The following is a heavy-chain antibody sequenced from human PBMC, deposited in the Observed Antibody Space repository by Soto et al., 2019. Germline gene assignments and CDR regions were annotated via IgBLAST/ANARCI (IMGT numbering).Heavy chain of an antibody. CDR2: INAGNGNT. D-gene: IGHD1-26*01. J-gene: IGHJ6*03. V-gene: IGHV1-3*01. Sequence: ASVKVSCKASGYTFTSYAMHWVRQAPGQRLEWMGWINAGNGNTKYSQKFQGRVTITRETSASTAYMELSSLRSEDTAVYYCARGRADRNVGYYYYYYMDVWGKGTTVTVSS. CDR1: GYTFTSYA. CDR3: ARGRADRNVGYYYYYYMDV.